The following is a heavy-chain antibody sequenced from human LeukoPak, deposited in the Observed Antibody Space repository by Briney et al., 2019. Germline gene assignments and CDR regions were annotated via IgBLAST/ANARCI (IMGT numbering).Heavy chain of an antibody. V-gene: IGHV1-18*01. CDR2: ISAYNGNT. J-gene: IGHJ6*02. Sequence: ASVKVSCKASGYTFTSYGISWVRQAPGQGLEWMGWISAYNGNTNYAQKLQGRVTMTTDTSTSTAYMELRSLRSDDTAVYYCASGTTGASSWYLGGMDVWGQGTTVTVSS. D-gene: IGHD6-13*01. CDR3: ASGTTGASSWYLGGMDV. CDR1: GYTFTSYG.